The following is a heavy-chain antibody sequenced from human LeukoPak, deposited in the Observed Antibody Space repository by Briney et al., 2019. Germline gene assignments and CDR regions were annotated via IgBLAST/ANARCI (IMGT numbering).Heavy chain of an antibody. Sequence: PSETLSLTCTVSGGSISSSSYYWGWIRQPPGKGLEWIGSIYYRGSTYYNPSLKSRVTISVDTSKNQFSLKLSSVTAADTALYYCARLRWELLFDYWGQGTLVSVSS. D-gene: IGHD1-26*01. V-gene: IGHV4-39*01. J-gene: IGHJ4*02. CDR1: GGSISSSSYY. CDR3: ARLRWELLFDY. CDR2: IYYRGST.